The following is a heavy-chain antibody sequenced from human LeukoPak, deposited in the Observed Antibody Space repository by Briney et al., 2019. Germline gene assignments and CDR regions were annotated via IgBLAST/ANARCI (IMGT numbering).Heavy chain of an antibody. D-gene: IGHD3-3*01. Sequence: SETLSLTCTVSGGSISSYYWSWIRQPPGKGLEWIGYIYYSGSTNYNPSLKSRVTMSVDTSKNQFSLKLSSVTAADTAVYYCARDVLRFLEPSGWFDPWGQGTLVTVSS. CDR1: GGSISSYY. V-gene: IGHV4-59*12. J-gene: IGHJ5*02. CDR3: ARDVLRFLEPSGWFDP. CDR2: IYYSGST.